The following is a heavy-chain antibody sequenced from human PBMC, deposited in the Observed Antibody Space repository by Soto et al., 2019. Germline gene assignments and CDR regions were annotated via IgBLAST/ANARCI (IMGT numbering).Heavy chain of an antibody. Sequence: LRLSGAASGFTFKNYNMNWVRQVPVKGLEWVSHISLGGRSIDYADSVKGRFTISRDDAENALYLHMNSLGAEDTALYFCVRDQVYFYAISERDVKGFELWGQGTMLTVSS. CDR3: VRDQVYFYAISERDVKGFEL. CDR1: GFTFKNYN. CDR2: ISLGGRSI. V-gene: IGHV3-48*01. J-gene: IGHJ3*01. D-gene: IGHD2-2*01.